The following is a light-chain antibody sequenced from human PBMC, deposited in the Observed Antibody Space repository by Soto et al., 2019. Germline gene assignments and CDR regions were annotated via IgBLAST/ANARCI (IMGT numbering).Light chain of an antibody. CDR1: QSVSSY. CDR2: DAS. J-gene: IGKJ1*01. V-gene: IGKV3-11*01. CDR3: QQYGSSGT. Sequence: VLTQSPATLSLSPGERATLSCRASQSVSSYLAWYQQKPGQAPRLLLYDASNGATGIPACFSGSGSGTDFTLTISILEHEDFAVYYCQQYGSSGTFGQGTKVDIK.